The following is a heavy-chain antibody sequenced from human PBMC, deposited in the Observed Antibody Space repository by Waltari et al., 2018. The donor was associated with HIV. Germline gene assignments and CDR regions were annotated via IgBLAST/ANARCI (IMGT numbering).Heavy chain of an antibody. CDR2: ISSSGSTI. CDR1: GFTFSSYE. J-gene: IGHJ4*02. CDR3: ARKYTSGRLIDY. D-gene: IGHD3-10*01. V-gene: IGHV3-48*03. Sequence: EVQLVESGGGLVQPGGSLRLSCAASGFTFSSYEMTWVRQAPGKGLEWVSYISSSGSTIYYADSVKGRFTISRDNAKNSLYLQMSSLRAEDTAVYYCARKYTSGRLIDYWGQGSLVTVSS.